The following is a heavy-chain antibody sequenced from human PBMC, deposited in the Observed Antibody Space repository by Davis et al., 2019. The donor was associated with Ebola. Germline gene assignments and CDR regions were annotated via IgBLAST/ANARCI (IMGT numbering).Heavy chain of an antibody. J-gene: IGHJ4*02. CDR3: VKDRFTVVVVHGGFDY. CDR1: GFSFSAYS. Sequence: GGSLRLSCEASGFSFSAYSMNWVRQAPGKGLESVSRISTNGESTYYAESVKGRFTISRDNSKDTLYLHMRSLTTEDTAVYYCVKDRFTVVVVHGGFDYWGQGTLVTVSS. D-gene: IGHD2-15*01. V-gene: IGHV3-64D*06. CDR2: ISTNGEST.